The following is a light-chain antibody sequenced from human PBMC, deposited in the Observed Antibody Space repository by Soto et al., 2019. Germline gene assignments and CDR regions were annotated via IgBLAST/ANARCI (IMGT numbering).Light chain of an antibody. V-gene: IGLV2-14*03. CDR3: TSYTSSTTYV. CDR2: DVG. CDR1: SSDVGAYNY. J-gene: IGLJ1*01. Sequence: QSALTQPASVSGSPGQSITISCTGTSSDVGAYNYVSWYQQHPDKAPKLIIYDVGNRPSGVSNRFSGSKSGNTASLTISGLQAEDEADYYCTSYTSSTTYVFGTGTKLTVL.